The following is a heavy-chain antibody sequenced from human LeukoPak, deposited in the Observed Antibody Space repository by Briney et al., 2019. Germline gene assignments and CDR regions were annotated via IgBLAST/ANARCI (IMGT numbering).Heavy chain of an antibody. J-gene: IGHJ6*03. D-gene: IGHD3-16*01. CDR1: GGSISSYY. Sequence: SETLSLACTVSGGSISSYYWSWIRQPPGKGLEWIGYIYYSGSTNYNPSLKSRVTISVDTSKNQFSLQLNSVTPEDTAVYYCARVVVYDSYYMDVWGKGTTVTVSS. CDR3: ARVVVYDSYYMDV. CDR2: IYYSGST. V-gene: IGHV4-59*12.